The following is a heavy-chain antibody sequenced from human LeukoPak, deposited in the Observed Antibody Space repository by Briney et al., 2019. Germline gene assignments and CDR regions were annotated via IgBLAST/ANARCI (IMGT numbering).Heavy chain of an antibody. CDR3: ARIPYSGYDYFDY. J-gene: IGHJ4*02. V-gene: IGHV4-34*01. Sequence: SETLSLTCAVYGGSFSGYYWSWIRQPPGKGLEWIGEINHSGSTNYNPSLKSRVTISVDTSKNQFSLKLSSVTAADTAVYYCARIPYSGYDYFDYWGQGTLVTVSS. CDR2: INHSGST. CDR1: GGSFSGYY. D-gene: IGHD5-12*01.